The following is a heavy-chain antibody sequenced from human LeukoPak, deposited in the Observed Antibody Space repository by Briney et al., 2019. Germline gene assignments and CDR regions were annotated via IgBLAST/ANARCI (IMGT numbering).Heavy chain of an antibody. J-gene: IGHJ4*02. CDR2: IIPIFGTL. V-gene: IGHV1-69*01. CDR1: GGTFGNYA. CDR3: AGGKLFDFWSGYYPMDDS. Sequence: GASVKVSCKASGGTFGNYAISWVRQAPGQGLEWMGGIIPIFGTLNYAQKFQGRVTITAGESTSTVYMELSSLKSEDTAVYYCAGGKLFDFWSGYYPMDDSWGQGTLVAVSS. D-gene: IGHD3-3*01.